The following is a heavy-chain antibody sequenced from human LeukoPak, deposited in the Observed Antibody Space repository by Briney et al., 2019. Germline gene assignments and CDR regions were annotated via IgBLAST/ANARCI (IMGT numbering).Heavy chain of an antibody. Sequence: KPGGSLRLSCAASGFTFSDYYMSWIRQAPGKGLEWVSYISSSGGTIYYADSVKGRFTISRDNAKNSLYLQMNSLRAEDTAVYYCARETEWELLGFDYWGQGTLVTVSS. CDR1: GFTFSDYY. J-gene: IGHJ4*02. CDR2: ISSSGGTI. CDR3: ARETEWELLGFDY. V-gene: IGHV3-11*01. D-gene: IGHD1-26*01.